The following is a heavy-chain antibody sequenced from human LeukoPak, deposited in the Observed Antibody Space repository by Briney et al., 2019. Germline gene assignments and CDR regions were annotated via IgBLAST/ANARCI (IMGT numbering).Heavy chain of an antibody. CDR2: IWFDGGNK. V-gene: IGHV3-33*01. CDR3: ARDSSGWFDY. CDR1: GFIFSSYG. D-gene: IGHD6-19*01. Sequence: GGSLRLTCTASGFIFSSYGMHWVRQAPGKGLEWVAVIWFDGGNKYYADSVKGRFTISRDNSKNTLYLQMNSLRGEDTAVYYCARDSSGWFDYWGQGTLVTVSS. J-gene: IGHJ4*02.